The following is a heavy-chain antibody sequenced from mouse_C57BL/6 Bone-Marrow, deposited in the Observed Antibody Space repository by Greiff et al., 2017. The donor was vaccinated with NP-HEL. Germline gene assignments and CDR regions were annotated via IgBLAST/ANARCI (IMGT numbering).Heavy chain of an antibody. CDR1: GYTFTDYY. J-gene: IGHJ2*01. Sequence: VQLQQSGAELVRPGASVKLSCKASGYTFTDYYINWVKQRPGQGLEWIARIYPGSGNTYYNEKFKGKATLTAEKSSSTAYMQLSSLTSEDSAVYFCARVYYSKPLRYYWGQGTTLTVSS. CDR3: ARVYYSKPLRYY. V-gene: IGHV1-76*01. CDR2: IYPGSGNT. D-gene: IGHD2-5*01.